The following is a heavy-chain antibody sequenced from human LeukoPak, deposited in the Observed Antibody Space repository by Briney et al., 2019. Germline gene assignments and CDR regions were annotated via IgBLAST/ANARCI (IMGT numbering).Heavy chain of an antibody. CDR1: GFAFSSYT. CDR3: LRSTHSSADY. Sequence: PGGSLRLSCAASGFAFSSYTMNWVRQAPGKGLDWVSYISSSSSTIYYADSVKGRFTISRDNALNSLSLHMSSLRAEDTAVYYCLRSTHSSADYWGQGSLVTVSS. CDR2: ISSSSSTI. V-gene: IGHV3-48*04. J-gene: IGHJ4*02. D-gene: IGHD6-19*01.